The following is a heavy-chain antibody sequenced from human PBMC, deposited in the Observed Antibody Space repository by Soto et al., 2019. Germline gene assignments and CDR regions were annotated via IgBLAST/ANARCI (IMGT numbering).Heavy chain of an antibody. CDR3: ARDLHGPYSYGLYYFDY. V-gene: IGHV1-2*02. Sequence: ASVKVSCKASGYTFTGYYMHWVRQAPGQGLEWMGWINPNSGGTNYAQKFQGRVTMTRDTSISTAYMELSRLRSDDTAVYYCARDLHGPYSYGLYYFDYWGQGTLVTVSS. D-gene: IGHD5-18*01. CDR2: INPNSGGT. CDR1: GYTFTGYY. J-gene: IGHJ4*02.